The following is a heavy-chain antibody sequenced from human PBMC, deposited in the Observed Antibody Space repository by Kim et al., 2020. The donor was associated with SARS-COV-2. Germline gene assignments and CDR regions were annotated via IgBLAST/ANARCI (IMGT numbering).Heavy chain of an antibody. V-gene: IGHV4-39*01. CDR2: IYYSGST. D-gene: IGHD5-12*01. J-gene: IGHJ4*02. CDR3: AGWLQLFDY. Sequence: SETLSLTCTVSGGSISSSSYYWGWIRQPPGKGLEWIGSIYYSGSTYYNPSLKSRVTISVDTSKNQFSLKLSSVTAADTAVYYCAGWLQLFDYWGQGTLVTVSS. CDR1: GGSISSSSYY.